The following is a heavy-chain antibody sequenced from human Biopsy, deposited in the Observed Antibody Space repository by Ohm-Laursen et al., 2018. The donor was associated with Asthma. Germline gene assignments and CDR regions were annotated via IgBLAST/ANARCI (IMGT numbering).Heavy chain of an antibody. Sequence: SLRLSCAASGFTFSSYAMSWVRQAPGKGLEWVSAISGSGGSTYYADSMKGRFTISRDNSKNTLYLQMNNLRAEDTAVYYCSKGYYYYSSGFDYWGQGTLVTVSS. V-gene: IGHV3-23*01. J-gene: IGHJ4*02. CDR3: SKGYYYYSSGFDY. CDR1: GFTFSSYA. D-gene: IGHD3-22*01. CDR2: ISGSGGST.